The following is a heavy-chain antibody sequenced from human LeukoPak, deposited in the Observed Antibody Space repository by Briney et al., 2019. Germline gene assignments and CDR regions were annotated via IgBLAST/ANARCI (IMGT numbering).Heavy chain of an antibody. CDR2: IYYSGST. CDR1: GGCISSSSYY. V-gene: IGHV4-39*01. J-gene: IGHJ4*02. D-gene: IGHD1-26*01. CDR3: ATGVGAPGVFYY. Sequence: SETLSLTCTVPGGCISSSSYYWGWIRLPPGKGLEWIGSIYYSGSTYYNPSLKSRVTISVDTSKNQFSLKLSSVTAADTAVYYCATGVGAPGVFYYWGQGTLVTVSS.